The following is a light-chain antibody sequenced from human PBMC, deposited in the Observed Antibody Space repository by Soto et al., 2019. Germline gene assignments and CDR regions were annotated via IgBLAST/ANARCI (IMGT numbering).Light chain of an antibody. CDR3: QSFDSSLSGYV. CDR2: GNN. V-gene: IGLV1-40*01. CDR1: SSNIGAGYN. Sequence: QSVLTQPPSVSGAPGQRVTISCTGGSSNIGAGYNVHWYQQLPGTAPQLLIYGNNNRPSGVPDRFSVSKSGTSASLAITGLQTEDEADYYYQSFDSSLSGYVFGTGTKLTVL. J-gene: IGLJ1*01.